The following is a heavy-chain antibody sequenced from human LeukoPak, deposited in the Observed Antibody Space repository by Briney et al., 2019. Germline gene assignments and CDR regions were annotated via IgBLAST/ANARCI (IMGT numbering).Heavy chain of an antibody. CDR2: ISRTGGSST. Sequence: GGSLRLSCAASGFTFSSYALSWVRQAPGKGLEWVSAISRTGGSSTYYADSVKGRFTISRDNSKNTPYLQMNGLRTEDTAVYYCAKASTENIYGPDYWGQGTLVTVSS. V-gene: IGHV3-23*01. D-gene: IGHD5-18*01. J-gene: IGHJ4*02. CDR1: GFTFSSYA. CDR3: AKASTENIYGPDY.